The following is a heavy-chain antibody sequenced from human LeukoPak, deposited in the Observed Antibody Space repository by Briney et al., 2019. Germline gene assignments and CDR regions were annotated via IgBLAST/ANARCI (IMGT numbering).Heavy chain of an antibody. CDR1: GGSISSYY. V-gene: IGHV4-59*01. CDR2: IYYSGST. Sequence: PSETLSLTCTVSGGSISSYYWSWIRQPPGKGLEWIGYIYYSGSTNYNPSLKSRVTISVDTSKNQFSLKLSSVTAADTAVYYCARAAYYPDAFDIWGQGTMVTVSS. D-gene: IGHD3-10*01. J-gene: IGHJ3*02. CDR3: ARAAYYPDAFDI.